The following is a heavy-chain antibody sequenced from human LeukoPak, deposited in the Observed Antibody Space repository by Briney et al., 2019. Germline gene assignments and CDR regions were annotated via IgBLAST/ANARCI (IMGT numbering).Heavy chain of an antibody. Sequence: GGSLRLSCAASGFTFDDYAMHWVRQAPGKGLEGVSGISWNSGSIVYADSVKGRFTISRDNAKNSLYLQMNSLRAEDMALYYCAKGNWELDYWGQGTLVTVSS. D-gene: IGHD7-27*01. CDR3: AKGNWELDY. CDR1: GFTFDDYA. J-gene: IGHJ4*02. CDR2: ISWNSGSI. V-gene: IGHV3-9*03.